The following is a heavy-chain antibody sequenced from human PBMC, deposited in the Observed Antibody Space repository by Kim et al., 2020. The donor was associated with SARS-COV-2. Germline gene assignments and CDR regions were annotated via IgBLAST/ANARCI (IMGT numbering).Heavy chain of an antibody. CDR3: ARGVKDQYSSSWYPSRRSYYFDY. D-gene: IGHD6-13*01. CDR2: INHSGST. CDR1: GGSFSGYY. J-gene: IGHJ4*02. V-gene: IGHV4-34*01. Sequence: SETLSLTCAVYGGSFSGYYWSWIRQPPGKGLEWIGEINHSGSTNYNPSLKSRVTISVDTSKNQFSLKLSSVTAADTAVYYCARGVKDQYSSSWYPSRRSYYFDYWGQGTLVTVSS.